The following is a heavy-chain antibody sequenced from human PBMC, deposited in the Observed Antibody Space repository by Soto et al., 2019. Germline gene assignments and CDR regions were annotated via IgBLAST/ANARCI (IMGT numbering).Heavy chain of an antibody. J-gene: IGHJ4*02. CDR3: AKLTGSYPSFYFDY. D-gene: IGHD3-10*01. CDR1: GFTFSNYV. V-gene: IGHV3-23*01. Sequence: GGSLRLSCAASGFTFSNYVMSWVRQAPGKGLEWVSISGTGGISYHADSVKGRFTISRDNSRSTLYLQMDSLRAEDTAVYYCAKLTGSYPSFYFDYWAREPWSPSPQ. CDR2: SGTGGIS.